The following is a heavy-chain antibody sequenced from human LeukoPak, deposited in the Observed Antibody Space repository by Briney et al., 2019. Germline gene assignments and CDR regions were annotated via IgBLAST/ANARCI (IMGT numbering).Heavy chain of an antibody. J-gene: IGHJ3*02. CDR3: ARLYLWFGELSHDAFDI. CDR2: IYYSGST. Sequence: SETLSLTCTVSGGSISSSSYYCGWIRQPPGKEVEWIGSIYYSGSTYYNPSLKSRVTISVDTSKNQFSLKLSSVTAADTAVYYCARLYLWFGELSHDAFDIWGQGTMDTVSS. D-gene: IGHD3-10*01. CDR1: GGSISSSSYY. V-gene: IGHV4-39*01.